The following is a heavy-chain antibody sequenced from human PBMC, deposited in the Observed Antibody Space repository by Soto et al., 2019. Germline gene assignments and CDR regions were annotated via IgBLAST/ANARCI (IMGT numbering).Heavy chain of an antibody. Sequence: QLQLQESGPGLVKPAETLSLTCTVSGASIATNNYHWGWIRQPPGKGLEWIGNINYSGSTYYSPSLMPRVTLSIDTSKGQLSLKLASVTAADTAVYYCARHGGLLFRNPGWRQIQSGYDVWGQGMLVTVS. CDR2: INYSGST. D-gene: IGHD2-21*01. V-gene: IGHV4-39*01. J-gene: IGHJ4*02. CDR1: GASIATNNYH. CDR3: ARHGGLLFRNPGWRQIQSGYDV.